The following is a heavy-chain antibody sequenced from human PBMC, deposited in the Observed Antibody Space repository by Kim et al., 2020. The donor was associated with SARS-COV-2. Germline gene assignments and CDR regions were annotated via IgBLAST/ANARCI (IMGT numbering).Heavy chain of an antibody. CDR3: ARGGQAGYSCGYFFAY. Sequence: GGSLRLSCAASGFTFSDYYMSWIRQAPGKGLEWVACISSRSGYTNYADTVRGRFTISRENAKNSLYLQMNSLRAEDTDVYYCARGGQAGYSCGYFFAYWGQGTLVTVSS. CDR2: ISSRSGYT. D-gene: IGHD5-18*01. J-gene: IGHJ4*02. CDR1: GFTFSDYY. V-gene: IGHV3-11*03.